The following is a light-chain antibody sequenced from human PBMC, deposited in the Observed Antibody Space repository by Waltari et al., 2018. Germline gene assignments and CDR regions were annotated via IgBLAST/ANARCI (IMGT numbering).Light chain of an antibody. J-gene: IGKJ1*01. CDR1: QSVSRT. Sequence: IVLTQSPGTLSLSPGERAPLSCRASQSVSRTLAWYQQKPGQAPRLLIYGASTRAAGIPDRFSGSGSGTDFRLTINRLEPEDFAVYYCQHYVRLPVTFGQGTKVEIK. CDR2: GAS. V-gene: IGKV3-20*01. CDR3: QHYVRLPVT.